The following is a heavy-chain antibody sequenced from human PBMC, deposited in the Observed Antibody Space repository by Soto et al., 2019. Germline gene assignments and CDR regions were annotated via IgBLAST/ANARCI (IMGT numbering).Heavy chain of an antibody. CDR1: GGTFSSYT. CDR2: ISPIFGIP. J-gene: IGHJ4*02. V-gene: IGHV1-69*01. Sequence: QVQLVQSGAEVKKPGSSVTVSYKASGGTFSSYTISWVRQAPGQGLEWMAGISPIFGIPIYAQKFQDRVTITADDSTMTAYMEMNRLTSEDTAVYYCARVVVGSRLSLDYWGQGTLVTISS. D-gene: IGHD1-26*01. CDR3: ARVVVGSRLSLDY.